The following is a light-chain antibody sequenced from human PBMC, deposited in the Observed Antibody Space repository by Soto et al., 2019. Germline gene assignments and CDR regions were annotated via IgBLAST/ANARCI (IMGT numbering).Light chain of an antibody. CDR1: QSISTY. CDR2: SAS. Sequence: MAQYPSSLPGEARCRVTMTFRESQSISTYLNWYQQKPGKAPKLLIYSASTLRSGVPSRFSGSGSGTEFALTISSLQTEDFAILYCQQSYSTHPFGQGIRLATK. CDR3: QQSYSTHP. J-gene: IGKJ5*01. V-gene: IGKV1-39*01.